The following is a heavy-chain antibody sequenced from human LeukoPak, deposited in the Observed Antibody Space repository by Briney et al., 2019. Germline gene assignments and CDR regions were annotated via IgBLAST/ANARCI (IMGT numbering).Heavy chain of an antibody. CDR1: GGSISRGGYS. Sequence: PSETRSLTCTVSGGSISRGGYSGSWIRQHPGKGLGGMGYIFYSGSTYYNPSLKSRVTISVDTSKNQFSLKLSSVTAADTAVYYCARVTKNYDFWSGYYGGPQYYFDYWGQGTLVTVSS. J-gene: IGHJ4*02. CDR2: IFYSGST. V-gene: IGHV4-31*03. D-gene: IGHD3-3*01. CDR3: ARVTKNYDFWSGYYGGPQYYFDY.